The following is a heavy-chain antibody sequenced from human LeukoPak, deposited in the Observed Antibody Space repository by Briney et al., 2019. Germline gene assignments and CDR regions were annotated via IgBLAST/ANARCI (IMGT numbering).Heavy chain of an antibody. D-gene: IGHD5-12*01. CDR1: GFTFSSYS. CDR3: ARVRYSGYDLDAFDI. V-gene: IGHV3-48*02. CDR2: ISSSSSTI. Sequence: GGSLRLSCAASGFTFSSYSMNWVRQAPGKGLEWVSYISSSSSTIYYADSVKGRFTISRDNAKNSLYLQMNSLRDEDTTVYYCARVRYSGYDLDAFDIWGQGTMVTVSS. J-gene: IGHJ3*02.